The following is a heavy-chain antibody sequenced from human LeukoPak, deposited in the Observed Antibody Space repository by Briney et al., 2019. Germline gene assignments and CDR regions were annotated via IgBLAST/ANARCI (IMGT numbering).Heavy chain of an antibody. J-gene: IGHJ4*02. CDR2: ISSSGSTK. V-gene: IGHV3-48*03. Sequence: PGGSLRLSCAASGFTFSSYEMNWVRQAPGKGLEWVSYISSSGSTKYYADSVKGRFTISRDKTKNSLYLQMNSLRAEDTAVYYCARAYGDYEATFDYWGQGTLVTVSS. D-gene: IGHD4-17*01. CDR1: GFTFSSYE. CDR3: ARAYGDYEATFDY.